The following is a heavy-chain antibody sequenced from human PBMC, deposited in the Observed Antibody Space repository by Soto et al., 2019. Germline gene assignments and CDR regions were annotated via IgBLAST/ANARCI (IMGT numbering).Heavy chain of an antibody. CDR2: IIPIFGTA. CDR1: GGTFSSYA. D-gene: IGHD1-1*01. V-gene: IGHV1-69*13. CDR3: ARVLTEPGGRDYYYNGMAV. Sequence: SVKVSCKASGGTFSSYAISWVRQAPAQGLEWMGGIIPIFGTANYAQKFQGRVTITADESTSTAYMELSSLRSEDTAVYYCARVLTEPGGRDYYYNGMAVWGKGTRVTFPS. J-gene: IGHJ6*04.